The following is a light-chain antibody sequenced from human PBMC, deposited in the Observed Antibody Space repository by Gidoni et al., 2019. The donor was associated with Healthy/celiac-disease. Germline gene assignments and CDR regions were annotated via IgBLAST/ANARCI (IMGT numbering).Light chain of an antibody. J-gene: IGKJ5*01. CDR2: DAS. V-gene: IGKV1-33*01. Sequence: IQMTLSPSSLSASVGDRVTITFQASQDISNYLNWYQQKPGNAPKLLIYDASNLETGVPSRFSGSGSGTDFTFTISSLQAEDIATYYCQQYDNIPITFGQGTRLEIK. CDR3: QQYDNIPIT. CDR1: QDISNY.